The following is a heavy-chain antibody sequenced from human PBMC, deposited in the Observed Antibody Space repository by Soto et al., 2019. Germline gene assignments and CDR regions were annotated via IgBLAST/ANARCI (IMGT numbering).Heavy chain of an antibody. CDR1: GFTFSSYS. J-gene: IGHJ4*02. V-gene: IGHV3-21*01. Sequence: EVQLVESGGGLVKPGGSLRLSCAASGFTFSSYSLNWIRQAPGKGLEWVSDISSSGGFIHYADSVRGRFTISRDSAKNTLFLQMNSLRADDTAIYYCTSHSDYCTSDSCYNYWGQGTLVTVSS. CDR3: TSHSDYCTSDSCYNY. CDR2: ISSSGGFI. D-gene: IGHD2-2*02.